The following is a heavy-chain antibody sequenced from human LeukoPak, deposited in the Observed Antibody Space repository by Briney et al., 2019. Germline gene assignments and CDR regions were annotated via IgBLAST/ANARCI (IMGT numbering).Heavy chain of an antibody. CDR2: IYSGGST. CDR1: GFTVSSNY. J-gene: IGHJ4*02. CDR3: AKDSPYLVGATTPDY. Sequence: PGGSLRLSCAASGFTVSSNYMSWVRQAPGKGLEWVSVIYSGGSTYYADSVKGRFTISRDNSKNTLYLQMNSLRAEDTAVYYCAKDSPYLVGATTPDYWGQGTLVTVSS. D-gene: IGHD1-26*01. V-gene: IGHV3-53*01.